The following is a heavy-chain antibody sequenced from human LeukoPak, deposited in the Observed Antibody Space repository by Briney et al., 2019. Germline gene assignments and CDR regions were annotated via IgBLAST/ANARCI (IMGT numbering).Heavy chain of an antibody. CDR3: ARDKLDGYRNL. J-gene: IGHJ1*01. CDR2: ISRSGNTR. V-gene: IGHV3-48*03. CDR1: GFTFSEYE. D-gene: IGHD4-11*01. Sequence: GGSLRLSCVASGFTFSEYEMNWVCQAPGKGLEWLSYISRSGNTRYYGNSVKGRFTVSRDNAKNSLSLQMNSLRAEDTAVYYCARDKLDGYRNLWGQGTLVTVAS.